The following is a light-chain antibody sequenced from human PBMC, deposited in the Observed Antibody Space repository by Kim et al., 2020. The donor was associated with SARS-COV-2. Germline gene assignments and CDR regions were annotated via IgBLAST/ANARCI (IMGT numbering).Light chain of an antibody. Sequence: LSPGESATLSCRASQSIASNHLAWYQQKLGQAPRLLIYSASSRATGIPDRFSGSGSGTDYTLTISRLEPEDFAVYYCQEFGTSPYTFGQGTKLEI. CDR3: QEFGTSPYT. V-gene: IGKV3-20*01. J-gene: IGKJ2*01. CDR2: SAS. CDR1: QSIASNH.